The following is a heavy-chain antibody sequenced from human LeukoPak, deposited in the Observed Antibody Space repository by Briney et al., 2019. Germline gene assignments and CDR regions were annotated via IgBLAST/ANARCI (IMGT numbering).Heavy chain of an antibody. Sequence: SGGSLRLSCAASGFTFSSYAMSWVRQAPGKGLEWVSSISGSGGSSYYADSVKGRFTISRDYSKNTLYLQMNSLRAEDTAVYYCAKSSGIYGDRNAFDIWGQGTMVTVSS. J-gene: IGHJ3*02. CDR3: AKSSGIYGDRNAFDI. D-gene: IGHD4-17*01. CDR1: GFTFSSYA. CDR2: ISGSGGSS. V-gene: IGHV3-23*01.